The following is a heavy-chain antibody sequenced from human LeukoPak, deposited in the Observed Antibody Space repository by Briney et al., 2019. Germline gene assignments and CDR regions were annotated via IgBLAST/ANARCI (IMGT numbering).Heavy chain of an antibody. CDR3: AREIGRLDYYYYMDV. D-gene: IGHD2-21*01. CDR2: IYYSGST. Sequence: SETLSLTCAVSGYSISSGYYWGWIRQPPGKGLEWIGYIYYSGSTYYNPSLKSRVTISVDTSKNQFSLKLSSVTAADTAVYYCAREIGRLDYYYYMDVWGKGTTVTVSS. V-gene: IGHV4-38-2*02. CDR1: GYSISSGYY. J-gene: IGHJ6*03.